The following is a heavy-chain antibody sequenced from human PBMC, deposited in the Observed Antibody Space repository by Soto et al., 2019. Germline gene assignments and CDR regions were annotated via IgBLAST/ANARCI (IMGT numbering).Heavy chain of an antibody. J-gene: IGHJ6*02. Sequence: EVQLLESGGGLVQPGGSLRLSCAASGFTFSSYTMSWVRQAPGKGLEWVSYISCSSGSTYYADSVKGRFTISRDNAKNTQYLQMMRLRAEGTAEYYLSNRAPAHPMEYGIDDWGQGTMVTVSS. CDR1: GFTFSSYT. CDR2: ISCSSGST. CDR3: SNRAPAHPMEYGIDD. D-gene: IGHD3-3*01. V-gene: IGHV3-23*01.